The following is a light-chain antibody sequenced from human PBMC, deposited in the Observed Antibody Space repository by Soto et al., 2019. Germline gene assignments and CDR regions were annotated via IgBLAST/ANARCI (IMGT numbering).Light chain of an antibody. Sequence: QSVLTQPRSGSGAPGQSVTISCTGTNSDVGGYNYVSWYQQHPGKAPKLMIYDVSKRPSGVPDRFSGSKSGNTASLTISGLQAEDEADYYCCSYAGSYSYVFGTGTKVTVL. CDR2: DVS. CDR1: NSDVGGYNY. J-gene: IGLJ1*01. V-gene: IGLV2-11*01. CDR3: CSYAGSYSYV.